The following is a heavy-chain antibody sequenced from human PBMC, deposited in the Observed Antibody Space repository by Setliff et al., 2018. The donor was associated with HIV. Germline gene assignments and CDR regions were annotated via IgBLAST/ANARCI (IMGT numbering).Heavy chain of an antibody. CDR3: AADSSGYTFDY. V-gene: IGHV4-31*08. CDR1: GGSISSGGYY. D-gene: IGHD3-22*01. J-gene: IGHJ4*02. CDR2: INYSGST. Sequence: SETLSLTCTVSGGSISSGGYYWSWIRQYPGKGLEWIGYINYSGSTYYKPSLKSRVTISVDTSKNQFSLKLSSVTAADTAVYYCAADSSGYTFDYWGQGTLVTVSS.